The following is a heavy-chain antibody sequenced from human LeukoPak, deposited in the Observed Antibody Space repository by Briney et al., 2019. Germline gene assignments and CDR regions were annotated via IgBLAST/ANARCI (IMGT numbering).Heavy chain of an antibody. CDR2: IYYNGYT. J-gene: IGHJ4*02. V-gene: IGHV4-59*08. CDR3: ARQTGSGLFILP. CDR1: GGSIGTYY. D-gene: IGHD3/OR15-3a*01. Sequence: SETLSLTCTVSGGSIGTYYWSWIRQPPGKGLEWIGYIYYNGYTDYNPSLKSRVTISVHTSKNQFSLKLSSVTAADTAVYYRARQTGSGLFILPGGQGTLVTVSS.